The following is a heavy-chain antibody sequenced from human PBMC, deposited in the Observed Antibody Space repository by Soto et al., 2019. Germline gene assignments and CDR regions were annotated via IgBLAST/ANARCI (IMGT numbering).Heavy chain of an antibody. CDR2: IWYDGSNK. CDR3: ARDSYIAVADLLGLDY. CDR1: GFTFSSYG. Sequence: GGSLRLSCAASGFTFSSYGMHWVRQAPGKGLEWVAVIWYDGSNKYYADSVKGRFTISRDNSKNTLYLQMNSLRAEDTAVYYCARDSYIAVADLLGLDYWGQGTLVTVSS. V-gene: IGHV3-33*01. J-gene: IGHJ4*02. D-gene: IGHD6-19*01.